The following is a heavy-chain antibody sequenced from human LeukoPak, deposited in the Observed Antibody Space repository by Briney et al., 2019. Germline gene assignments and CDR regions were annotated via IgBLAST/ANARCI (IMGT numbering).Heavy chain of an antibody. Sequence: GGSLRLSCAASGFTFSSYDMHWVRQATGKGLEWVSAIGTAGDTYYPGSVKGRFTISRENAKNSLYLQMNSLRAGDTAVYYCARGRDDYGDGWFDPWGQGTLVTVSS. CDR2: IGTAGDT. J-gene: IGHJ5*02. V-gene: IGHV3-13*01. CDR1: GFTFSSYD. D-gene: IGHD4-17*01. CDR3: ARGRDDYGDGWFDP.